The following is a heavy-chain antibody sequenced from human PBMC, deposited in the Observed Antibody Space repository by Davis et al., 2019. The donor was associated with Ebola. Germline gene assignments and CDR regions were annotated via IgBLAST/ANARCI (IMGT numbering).Heavy chain of an antibody. D-gene: IGHD5-18*01. J-gene: IGHJ5*02. CDR1: GGSVTSRSYF. Sequence: PSETLSLTCSVSGGSVTSRSYFWTWIRQPPKKGPEWIGHVYYSGSTSYNPSLRSRVTVSVDTSKNQFSLNLKSATAADTAVYFCAAGYMTVVTGNWFGPWGQGMLVTVPS. CDR3: AAGYMTVVTGNWFGP. CDR2: VYYSGST. V-gene: IGHV4-61*01.